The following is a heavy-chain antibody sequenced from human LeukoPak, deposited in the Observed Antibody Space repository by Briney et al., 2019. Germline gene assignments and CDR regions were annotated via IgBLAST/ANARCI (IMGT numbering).Heavy chain of an antibody. V-gene: IGHV1-24*01. CDR1: GYTLTELS. Sequence: GASVKVSCKVSGYTLTELSMHWVRQAPGKGLEWMGGFDPEDGETIYAQKFQGRVTMTEDTSTDTAYMELSSLRSEDTAVYYCATDRGWYSSGWDAFDYWGQGTPVTVSS. CDR2: FDPEDGET. J-gene: IGHJ4*02. D-gene: IGHD6-19*01. CDR3: ATDRGWYSSGWDAFDY.